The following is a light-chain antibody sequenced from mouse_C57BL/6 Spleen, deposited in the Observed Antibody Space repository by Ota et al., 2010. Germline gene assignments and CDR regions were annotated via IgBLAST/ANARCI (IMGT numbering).Light chain of an antibody. CDR1: QDVGTA. J-gene: IGKJ1*01. CDR2: WAS. CDR3: QQYSSYPWT. Sequence: DIVMTQSHKFMSTSVGDRVSITCKASQDVGTAVAWYQLKPGQSPKLLIYWASTRHTGVPDRFTGSGSGTDFTLTISNVQSEDLADYFCQQYSSYPWTFGGGTKLEIK. V-gene: IGKV6-23*01.